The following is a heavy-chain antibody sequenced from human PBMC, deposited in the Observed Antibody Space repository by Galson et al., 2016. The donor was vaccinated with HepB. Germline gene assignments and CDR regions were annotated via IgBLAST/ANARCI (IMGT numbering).Heavy chain of an antibody. Sequence: SLRLSCAASGFRFSDYALYWVRQAPGEGLEWVALISYDGSNKQPADSVRGRLTISRDNSRNTVYLQMNSRRTEDTAVYYCAKGRPFLGWAAWFDSWGQGTLVTVSS. CDR1: GFRFSDYA. CDR3: AKGRPFLGWAAWFDS. V-gene: IGHV3-30-3*01. J-gene: IGHJ5*01. CDR2: ISYDGSNK. D-gene: IGHD6-19*01.